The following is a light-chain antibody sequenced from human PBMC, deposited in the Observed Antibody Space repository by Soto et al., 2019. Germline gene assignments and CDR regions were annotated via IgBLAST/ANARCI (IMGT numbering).Light chain of an antibody. CDR3: SSLTSTNTLA. J-gene: IGLJ2*01. CDR1: SSDVGGYNY. CDR2: EVS. Sequence: QSVLTQPASVSGSPGQSITISCTGTSSDVGGYNYVSWYQQHPGKAPKLMIYEVSYRPSGVSNRFSGSKSGNTASLTISGLQAEDEAGYYCSSLTSTNTLAFGGGTTLTVL. V-gene: IGLV2-14*01.